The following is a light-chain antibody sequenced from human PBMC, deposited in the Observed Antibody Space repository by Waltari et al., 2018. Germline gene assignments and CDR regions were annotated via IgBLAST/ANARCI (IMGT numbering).Light chain of an antibody. Sequence: EIVMTQSPVTLSVSLGERATLSCRASQGVSSDLAWYQQNPGQAPRPLIYDASTRAAGLAARFSASGSGTEFTLTISSLQSEDFAVYYCQQYKYWPPLTFGGGTKVEIK. V-gene: IGKV3-15*01. J-gene: IGKJ4*01. CDR2: DAS. CDR1: QGVSSD. CDR3: QQYKYWPPLT.